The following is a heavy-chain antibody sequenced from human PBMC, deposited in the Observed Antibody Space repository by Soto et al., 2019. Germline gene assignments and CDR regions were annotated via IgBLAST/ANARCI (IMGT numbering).Heavy chain of an antibody. CDR3: ARMVRGSNIDYYHYMDV. J-gene: IGHJ6*03. D-gene: IGHD3-10*01. CDR1: GYTFTNHG. Sequence: ASVKVSCKASGYTFTNHGISWVRQAPGQGLEWLGWISANNGDTNYAQKFQGRVTVTTDTSTSTGYMELRSLRSEDTAVYYCARMVRGSNIDYYHYMDVWGKGTTVTVSS. CDR2: ISANNGDT. V-gene: IGHV1-18*01.